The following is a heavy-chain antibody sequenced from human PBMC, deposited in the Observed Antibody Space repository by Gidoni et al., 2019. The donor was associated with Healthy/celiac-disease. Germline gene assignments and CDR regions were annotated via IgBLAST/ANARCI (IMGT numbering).Heavy chain of an antibody. CDR1: GGSFSGYY. J-gene: IGHJ6*02. CDR2: INHSGST. V-gene: IGHV4-34*01. CDR3: ARGPYSSSWYRLNYYYYGMDV. D-gene: IGHD6-13*01. Sequence: QVQLQQWGAGLLKPSETLSLTCAVYGGSFSGYYWSWIRQPPGKGLEWIGEINHSGSTNYNPSLKSRVTISVDTSKNQFSLKLSSVTAADTAVYYCARGPYSSSWYRLNYYYYGMDVWGQGTTVTVSS.